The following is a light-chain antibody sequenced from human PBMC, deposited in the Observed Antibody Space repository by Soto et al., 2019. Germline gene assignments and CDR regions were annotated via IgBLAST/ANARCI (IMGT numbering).Light chain of an antibody. Sequence: EILMTQSPATLSLSPGERATLSCRASQSVDSNLAWYQQKPGQAPRLLIYGASTRATGISARFSGSGSGTDFTLTISSLEPEDFAVYYCQQYGNSPQITFGQGTRLEIK. V-gene: IGKV3-15*01. J-gene: IGKJ5*01. CDR1: QSVDSN. CDR2: GAS. CDR3: QQYGNSPQIT.